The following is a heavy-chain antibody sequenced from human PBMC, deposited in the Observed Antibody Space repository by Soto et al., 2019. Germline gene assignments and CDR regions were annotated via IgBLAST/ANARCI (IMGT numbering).Heavy chain of an antibody. V-gene: IGHV4-59*01. D-gene: IGHD3-22*01. CDR1: CGSISRYY. CDR2: IHYSGST. J-gene: IGHJ4*02. Sequence: PSETVSLTCTVSCGSISRYYWSCIRQLAWKGLEWVVCIHYSGSTIHNPSLKSRVTISVDTSKNQFSLKLSSVTAADTAVHYCAGDSSGRAPTNYFEYWGKGTRVTVSS. CDR3: AGDSSGRAPTNYFEY.